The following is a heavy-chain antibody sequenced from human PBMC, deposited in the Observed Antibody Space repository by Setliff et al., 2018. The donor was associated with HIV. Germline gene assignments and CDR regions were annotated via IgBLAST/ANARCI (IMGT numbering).Heavy chain of an antibody. Sequence: PGGSLRLSCVASKFIFSSYSMSWVRQAPGKGLEWVANIKQDGSEKYYVDSVKGRFTISRDNSNNTLYLHMNNLRADDTAVYYCTRGQRLTIFGVVIRRDWFDPWGQGTLVTVSS. J-gene: IGHJ5*02. CDR1: KFIFSSYS. D-gene: IGHD3-3*01. CDR3: TRGQRLTIFGVVIRRDWFDP. CDR2: IKQDGSEK. V-gene: IGHV3-7*03.